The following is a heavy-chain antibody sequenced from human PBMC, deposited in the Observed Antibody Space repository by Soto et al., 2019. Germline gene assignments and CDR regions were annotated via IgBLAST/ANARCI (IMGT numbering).Heavy chain of an antibody. CDR2: ISGSGGST. CDR3: AKDPYGDLFNYFDY. Sequence: GTLRLSCAASGFTFSSYAMSWVRQAPGKGLEWVSAISGSGGSTYYADSVKGRFTISRDNSKNTLYLQMNSLRAEDTAVYYCAKDPYGDLFNYFDYWGQGTLVTVSS. V-gene: IGHV3-23*01. CDR1: GFTFSSYA. J-gene: IGHJ4*02. D-gene: IGHD4-17*01.